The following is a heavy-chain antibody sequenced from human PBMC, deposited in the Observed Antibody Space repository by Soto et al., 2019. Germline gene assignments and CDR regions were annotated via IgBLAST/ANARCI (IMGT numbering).Heavy chain of an antibody. V-gene: IGHV4-59*01. CDR2: IHYSGSA. Sequence: EAPSLSCAVCVGSIRSGFWTWMRVAAGKGLQWNGYIHYSGSANYNPSLKTRVTTTVDTSKTQFSLSLTAVAPADTAVYYCARVSELAPKRNSFDIGGQEPRVAVSS. D-gene: IGHD1-7*01. CDR3: ARVSELAPKRNSFDI. CDR1: VGSIRSGF. J-gene: IGHJ3*02.